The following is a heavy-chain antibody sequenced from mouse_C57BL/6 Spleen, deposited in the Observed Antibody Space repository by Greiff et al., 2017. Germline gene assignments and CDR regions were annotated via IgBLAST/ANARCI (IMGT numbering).Heavy chain of an antibody. CDR1: GYSFTGYF. Sequence: VQLQQSGPELVKPGASVKISCKASGYSFTGYFMNWVMQSHGKSLEWIGRINPYNGDTFYNQKFKGKATLTVDKSSSTAHMVLRSLTSEDSAVYYGGRGYYSNYGVFDDWGQGTTLTVSS. CDR2: INPYNGDT. V-gene: IGHV1-20*01. CDR3: GRGYYSNYGVFDD. J-gene: IGHJ2*01. D-gene: IGHD2-5*01.